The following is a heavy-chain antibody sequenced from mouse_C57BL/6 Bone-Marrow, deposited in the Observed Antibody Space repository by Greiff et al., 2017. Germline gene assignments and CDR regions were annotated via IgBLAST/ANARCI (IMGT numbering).Heavy chain of an antibody. J-gene: IGHJ3*01. V-gene: IGHV2-2*01. Sequence: VQLQQSGPGLVQPSQSLSITCTVSGFSLTSYGVHWVRQSPGKGLEWLGVRRSGGSTDYTAAFISRLSISKDNSTSQVFFKMNSLQADDTAIYCCASYYYGIHFAYWGQGTLVTVSA. D-gene: IGHD1-1*01. CDR3: ASYYYGIHFAY. CDR1: GFSLTSYG. CDR2: RRSGGST.